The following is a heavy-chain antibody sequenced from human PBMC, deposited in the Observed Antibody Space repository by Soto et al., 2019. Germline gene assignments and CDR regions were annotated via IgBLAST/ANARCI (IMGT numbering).Heavy chain of an antibody. V-gene: IGHV4-31*03. CDR3: ATGLGSSCWMGLTAYYFYGMDI. J-gene: IGHJ6*02. D-gene: IGHD6-19*01. Sequence: SETLSLTCTVSGGSISSGGYYWSWIRQHPGKGLEWIGYIYYSGSTYYNPSLKSRVTISVDTSKNQFSLKLSSVTAADTAVYYCATGLGSSCWMGLTAYYFYGMDIWGQGTMVTVSS. CDR1: GGSISSGGYY. CDR2: IYYSGST.